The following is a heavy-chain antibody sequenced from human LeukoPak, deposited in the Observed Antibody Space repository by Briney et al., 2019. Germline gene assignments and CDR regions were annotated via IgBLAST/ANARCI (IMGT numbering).Heavy chain of an antibody. CDR2: ISYDGSNR. V-gene: IGHV3-30*18. CDR1: GFTFSSYV. Sequence: GGSLRLSCAASGFTFSSYVMHWVRQAPGKGLEWVAVISYDGSNRYYADSVKGRFTISRDNSKNTLYVQMNSLRAEDTAVYYCAKGNQRGYSYGLDYWGQGTLVTVSS. CDR3: AKGNQRGYSYGLDY. D-gene: IGHD5-18*01. J-gene: IGHJ4*02.